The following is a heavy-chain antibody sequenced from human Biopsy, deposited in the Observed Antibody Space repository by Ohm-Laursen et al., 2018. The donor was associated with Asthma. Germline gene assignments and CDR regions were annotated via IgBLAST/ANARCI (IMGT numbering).Heavy chain of an antibody. J-gene: IGHJ4*02. CDR2: ISYDGNHK. CDR1: GFMFRSFG. Sequence: LSLTCAASGFMFRSFGMHWVRQAPGKGLEWVAVISYDGNHKFYEDSVKGRFTISRDNSKNTLYLQMNSLGTEDTAAYYCAKRRGYSGHDNDYWGQGTLVIVSS. V-gene: IGHV3-30*18. CDR3: AKRRGYSGHDNDY. D-gene: IGHD5-12*01.